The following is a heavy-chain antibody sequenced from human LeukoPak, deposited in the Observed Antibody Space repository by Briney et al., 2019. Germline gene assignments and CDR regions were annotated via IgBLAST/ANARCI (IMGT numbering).Heavy chain of an antibody. CDR1: GFTFSSYS. CDR2: ISSGSDTI. V-gene: IGHV3-48*01. D-gene: IGHD2-8*02. J-gene: IGHJ4*02. CDR3: ARGQGYLLV. Sequence: QSGGSLRLSCAASGFTFSSYSMNWVRQAPGKGLEWVSYISSGSDTIYYIDSVKGRFTISRDNAKNSLYLQMNSLRAEDTAVYYCARGQGYLLVWGQGTLVTVSS.